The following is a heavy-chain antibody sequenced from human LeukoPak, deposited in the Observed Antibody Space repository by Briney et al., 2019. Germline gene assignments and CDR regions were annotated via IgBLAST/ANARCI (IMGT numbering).Heavy chain of an antibody. Sequence: PGESLKISCKGSGYSFTSCWIGWVRQMPGKGLEYMGIIHPGDSDTRYSPSFQGQVTISVDRSSSTAYIQWSRLKASDTAMYYCATHPGGLQSGFDNWGQGTLVTVSS. J-gene: IGHJ4*02. CDR2: IHPGDSDT. V-gene: IGHV5-51*01. CDR1: GYSFTSCW. CDR3: ATHPGGLQSGFDN. D-gene: IGHD5-24*01.